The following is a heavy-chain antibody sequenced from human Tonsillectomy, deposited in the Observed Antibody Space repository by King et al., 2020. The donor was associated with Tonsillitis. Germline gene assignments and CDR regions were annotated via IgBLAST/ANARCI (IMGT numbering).Heavy chain of an antibody. J-gene: IGHJ4*02. V-gene: IGHV3-30-3*01. CDR3: ASSGAFFGRLVVLNQFDS. D-gene: IGHD2-8*01. Sequence: VQLVESGGGVVQPGRSLRLSCAASGITFSSYAMHWVRQAPGKGLEWVAVIAYEGSKKYYADSVQGRFTISRDNSKNKLYLQGNSLRAEDKALYYFASSGAFFGRLVVLNQFDSWGQGPLVTVSS. CDR2: IAYEGSKK. CDR1: GITFSSYA.